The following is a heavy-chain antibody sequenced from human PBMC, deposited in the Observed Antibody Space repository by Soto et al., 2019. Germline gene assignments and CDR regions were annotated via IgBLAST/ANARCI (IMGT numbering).Heavy chain of an antibody. D-gene: IGHD3-10*01. CDR2: INHSGST. Sequence: SETLSLTCAVYGGSFSDYSWNWNWIRQPPGKGLEWIGEINHSGSTSQNPHLKSRVTLSLDTSKNQFSLILTSVTAADTAVYYCARDYHGFDYWGQGIMVTVYS. V-gene: IGHV4-34*01. CDR1: GGSFSDYSWN. J-gene: IGHJ4*02. CDR3: ARDYHGFDY.